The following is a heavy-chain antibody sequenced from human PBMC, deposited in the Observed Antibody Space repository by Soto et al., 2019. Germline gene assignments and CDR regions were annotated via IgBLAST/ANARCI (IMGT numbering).Heavy chain of an antibody. CDR2: ISGSGGST. J-gene: IGHJ4*02. CDR1: GVTFNSYA. V-gene: IGHV3-23*01. D-gene: IGHD3-10*01. CDR3: AKDGGAHYYAPFDF. Sequence: HPGGSMRLSCAASGVTFNSYAMSWVRQAPGKGLEWVSAISGSGGSTYYADSVKGRFTISRDNSKNTLYLQMNSLRAEDTALYYCAKDGGAHYYAPFDFWGQGTLVTVSS.